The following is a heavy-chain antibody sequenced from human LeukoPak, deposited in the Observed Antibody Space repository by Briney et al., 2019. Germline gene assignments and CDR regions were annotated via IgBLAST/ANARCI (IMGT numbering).Heavy chain of an antibody. V-gene: IGHV4-39*07. D-gene: IGHD2-15*01. J-gene: IGHJ4*02. CDR2: VYPSGSN. CDR1: GGSLTSSSYY. Sequence: SETLSLTCTVFGGSLTSSSYYWAWIRQPPGKGLEWIGNVYPSGSNYYKPSLKSRITISIDTSKNQFSLELTSVTAADTAVYYCARESSVTATYWGQGTLVIVSS. CDR3: ARESSVTATY.